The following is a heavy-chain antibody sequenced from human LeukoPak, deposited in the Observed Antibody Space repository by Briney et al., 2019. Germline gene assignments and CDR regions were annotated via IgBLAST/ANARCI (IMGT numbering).Heavy chain of an antibody. Sequence: PGESLKISCQGSGYSFISYWIGWVRQMPGKGLECMGIIYPGDSYTRYSPSFQGQVTISADKSISTAYLQWSSLKASDTAMYYCARQGKGTAKDAFDIWGQGTMVTVSS. CDR2: IYPGDSYT. D-gene: IGHD5-18*01. CDR1: GYSFISYW. J-gene: IGHJ3*02. CDR3: ARQGKGTAKDAFDI. V-gene: IGHV5-51*01.